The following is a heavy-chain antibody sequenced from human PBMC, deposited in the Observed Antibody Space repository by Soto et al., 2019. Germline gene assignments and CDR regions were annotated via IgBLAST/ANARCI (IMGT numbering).Heavy chain of an antibody. J-gene: IGHJ3*02. Sequence: VQLQESGPGLVKPSETLSLTCTVSGGSVSSGSYYWSWIRQPPGKGLEWIGYIYYSGSTNYNPSLKSRVNISVDTYKNQFSLKLSSVTAEDTAVYYCARDRMAAADDAFDIWGQGTMVTVSS. D-gene: IGHD6-13*01. CDR2: IYYSGST. CDR3: ARDRMAAADDAFDI. V-gene: IGHV4-61*01. CDR1: GGSVSSGSYY.